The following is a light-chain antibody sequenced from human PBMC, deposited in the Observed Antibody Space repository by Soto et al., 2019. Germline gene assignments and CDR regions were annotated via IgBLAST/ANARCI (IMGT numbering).Light chain of an antibody. V-gene: IGLV4-60*02. J-gene: IGLJ2*01. CDR2: LEGSGSY. CDR3: ETWDSNTRV. Sequence: QLVLTQSSSASASLGSSVKLTCTLGSGHSSYIIAWHQQQPGKAPRYLMKLEGSGSYNKGSGVPDRFSGSSSGADRYLTISNLQFEDEANYYCETWDSNTRVFGGGTKLTVL. CDR1: SGHSSYI.